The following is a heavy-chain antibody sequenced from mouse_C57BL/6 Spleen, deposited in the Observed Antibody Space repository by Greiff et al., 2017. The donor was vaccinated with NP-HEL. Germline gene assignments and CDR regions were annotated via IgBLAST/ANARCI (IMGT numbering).Heavy chain of an antibody. Sequence: VQLQQSGAELVKPGASVKLSCKASGYTFTEYTIHWVKQRPGQGLEWIGCFYPGSGSTTYNEKFKDKATLTANKSSSTAYMELSRLTSEDSAVYYCAGRENRYYDSSYWFAYWGQGTLVTVSA. D-gene: IGHD1-1*01. V-gene: IGHV1-62-2*01. J-gene: IGHJ3*01. CDR1: GYTFTEYT. CDR3: AGRENRYYDSSYWFAY. CDR2: FYPGSGST.